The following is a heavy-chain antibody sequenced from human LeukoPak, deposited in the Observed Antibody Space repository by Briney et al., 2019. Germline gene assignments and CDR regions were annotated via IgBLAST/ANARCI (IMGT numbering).Heavy chain of an antibody. J-gene: IGHJ6*04. V-gene: IGHV3-48*03. D-gene: IGHD3-10*02. CDR2: ISSSGSTI. CDR3: GELGITMIGGV. CDR1: GFSFSSYE. Sequence: GGSLRPSCAASGFSFSSYEMNGVRQAPGEGLEWGSYISSSGSTIYYAQSVKGRVTISRDKAKNPQYLQINRLRDENTAVYYCGELGITMIGGVWGKGTTVTISS.